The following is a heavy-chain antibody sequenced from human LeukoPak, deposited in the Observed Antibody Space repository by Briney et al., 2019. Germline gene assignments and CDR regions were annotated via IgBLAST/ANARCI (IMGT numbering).Heavy chain of an antibody. CDR2: IFYTGST. V-gene: IGHV4-39*01. Sequence: SETLSLTCTVSGGSISSSSYYWGWIRQPPGKGLEWIGSIFYTGSTYYNPSLKSRVSISVDTSKNQFSLKVSSVTAADTAVYYCARLHYGGNYGYYYYYMDVWGKGTTVTISS. J-gene: IGHJ6*03. CDR3: ARLHYGGNYGYYYYYMDV. D-gene: IGHD4-23*01. CDR1: GGSISSSSYY.